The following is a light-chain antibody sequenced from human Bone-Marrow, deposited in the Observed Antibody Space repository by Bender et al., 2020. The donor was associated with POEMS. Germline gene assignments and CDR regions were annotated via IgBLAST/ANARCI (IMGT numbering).Light chain of an antibody. CDR2: EDS. CDR1: NIGSKS. Sequence: SYVLTQPPSVSVAPGQTARITCGGNNIGSKSVHWYQQKPGQAPVVVVYEDSDRPSGIPERFSGSNSGNTATLTISEIQALDEADYYCQAWHSSTFVTFGGGTKLTV. CDR3: QAWHSSTFVT. J-gene: IGLJ3*02. V-gene: IGLV3-21*02.